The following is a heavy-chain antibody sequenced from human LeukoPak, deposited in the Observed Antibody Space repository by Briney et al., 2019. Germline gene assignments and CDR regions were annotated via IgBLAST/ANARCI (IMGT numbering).Heavy chain of an antibody. D-gene: IGHD3-9*01. V-gene: IGHV4-34*01. Sequence: SETLSLTCAVYGGSFSGYYWSWIRQPPGKGLEWIGEINHSGSTNYNPSLKSRVTMSVDTSKNQFSLKLSSVTAADTAVYYCARRRFDWLLSRKNNWFDPWGQGTLVTVSS. CDR1: GGSFSGYY. CDR3: ARRRFDWLLSRKNNWFDP. J-gene: IGHJ5*02. CDR2: INHSGST.